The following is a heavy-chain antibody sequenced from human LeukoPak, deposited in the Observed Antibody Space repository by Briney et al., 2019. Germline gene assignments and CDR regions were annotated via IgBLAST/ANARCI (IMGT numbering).Heavy chain of an antibody. D-gene: IGHD7-27*01. V-gene: IGHV4-38-2*02. J-gene: IGHJ5*02. CDR1: GYFISSGYY. CDR2: VYHSGST. CDR3: VRGSNWGTVDR. Sequence: SETLSLTCTVSGYFISSGYYWGWIRQPPRKGLEWIAYVYHSGSTSYNPSLKSRVTISLDTSKSQFSLKLNSVTAADTAFYYCVRGSNWGTVDRWGQGTLVTVSS.